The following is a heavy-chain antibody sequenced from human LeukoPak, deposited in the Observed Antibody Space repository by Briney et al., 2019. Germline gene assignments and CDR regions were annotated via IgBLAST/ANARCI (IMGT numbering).Heavy chain of an antibody. CDR1: GFTFSSYA. V-gene: IGHV3-64*01. J-gene: IGHJ4*02. CDR3: ASDGYCSSTSCPWAYFDF. D-gene: IGHD2-2*01. Sequence: GGSLRLSCAASGFTFSSYAMHWVRQAPGKGLEFVSVISSNGGSTYYVNSVEGRFTISRDNSKNTLYLQMGSLRAEDMAVYYCASDGYCSSTSCPWAYFDFWGQGTLVTVSS. CDR2: ISSNGGST.